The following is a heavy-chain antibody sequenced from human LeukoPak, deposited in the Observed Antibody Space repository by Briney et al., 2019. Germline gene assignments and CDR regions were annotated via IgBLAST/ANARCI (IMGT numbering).Heavy chain of an antibody. J-gene: IGHJ4*02. D-gene: IGHD5-12*01. CDR1: GGSVSSGSYY. Sequence: PSETLSPTCTVSGGSVSSGSYYLSWVRQPPRKGLEWIGYIHYSESINYNPSLKSRVTMSVDTSKNQLSLNLDSVIAADTAVYYCARSVRYSGYDLGYWGQGTLVTVSS. V-gene: IGHV4-61*01. CDR2: IHYSESI. CDR3: ARSVRYSGYDLGY.